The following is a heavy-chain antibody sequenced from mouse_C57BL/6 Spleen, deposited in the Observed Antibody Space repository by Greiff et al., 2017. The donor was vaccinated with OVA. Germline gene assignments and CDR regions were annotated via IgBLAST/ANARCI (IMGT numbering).Heavy chain of an antibody. CDR3: ARENFDV. CDR2: IYPGDGDT. Sequence: LQESGPELVKPGASVKISCKASGYAFSSSWMNWVKQRPGKGLEWIGRIYPGDGDTNYNGKFKGKATLTADKSSSTAYMQLSSLTSEDSAVYCCARENFDVWGTGTTVTVSS. V-gene: IGHV1-82*01. CDR1: GYAFSSSW. J-gene: IGHJ1*03.